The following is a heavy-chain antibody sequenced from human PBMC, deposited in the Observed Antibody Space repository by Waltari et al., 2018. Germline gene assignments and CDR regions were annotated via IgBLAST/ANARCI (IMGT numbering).Heavy chain of an antibody. CDR2: ISGSGVST. D-gene: IGHD5-12*01. Sequence: EVQLLESGGGLVQPGGSLRLSCAASGFTFSSYAMSWVRQAPGKGLEWVSAISGSGVSTYSADAVKGRFTISRDNSKNTLYLQMNSLRAEDTAVYYCAKLEMATIVGYWGQGTLVTVSS. CDR3: AKLEMATIVGY. CDR1: GFTFSSYA. J-gene: IGHJ4*02. V-gene: IGHV3-23*01.